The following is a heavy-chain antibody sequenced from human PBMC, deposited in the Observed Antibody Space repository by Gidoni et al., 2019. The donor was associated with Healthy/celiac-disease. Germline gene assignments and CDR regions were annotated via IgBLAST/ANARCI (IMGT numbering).Heavy chain of an antibody. CDR1: GFTFSSYA. V-gene: IGHV3-23*01. D-gene: IGHD3-3*01. J-gene: IGHJ4*02. CDR2: ISGSGGST. Sequence: EVQLLESGGGLVQPGVSLRLSCSASGFTFSSYAMSCVRQAPGKGLEWVSAISGSGGSTYYADSAKGRFTISRDNSKNTLYLQMNSLRAEDTAVYYCARTLFWSGYYPFDYWGQGTLVTVSS. CDR3: ARTLFWSGYYPFDY.